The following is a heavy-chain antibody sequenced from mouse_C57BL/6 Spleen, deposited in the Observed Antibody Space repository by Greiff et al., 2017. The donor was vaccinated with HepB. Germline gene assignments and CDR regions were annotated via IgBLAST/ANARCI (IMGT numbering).Heavy chain of an antibody. J-gene: IGHJ2*01. CDR2: IDPSDSYT. D-gene: IGHD1-1*01. CDR3: ARGGNYYGSPYYFDY. CDR1: GYTFTSYW. Sequence: VQLQQPGAELVMPGASVKLSCKASGYTFTSYWMHWVKQRPGQGLEWIGEIDPSDSYTNYNQKFKGKSTLTVDKSSSTAYMQLSSLTSEDSAVYYCARGGNYYGSPYYFDYWGQGTTLTVSS. V-gene: IGHV1-69*01.